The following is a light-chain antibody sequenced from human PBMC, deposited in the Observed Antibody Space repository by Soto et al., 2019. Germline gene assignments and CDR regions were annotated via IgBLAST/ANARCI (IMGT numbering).Light chain of an antibody. V-gene: IGKV3-20*01. Sequence: EIVLTQSPGTLSLSPGERATLSCRASQSVSSSYLAWYQQKPGQAPRLLIYGASTRATGIPARFSGSGSGTEFTLTISSLLPDDFATYYCQQYNTHWTFGQGTKVDTK. J-gene: IGKJ1*01. CDR2: GAS. CDR3: QQYNTHWT. CDR1: QSVSSSY.